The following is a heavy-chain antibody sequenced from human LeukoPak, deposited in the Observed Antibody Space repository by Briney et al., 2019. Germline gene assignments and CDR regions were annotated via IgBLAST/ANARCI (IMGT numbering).Heavy chain of an antibody. CDR1: GGTFSSYA. V-gene: IGHV1-69*13. CDR3: AKDLGDSRSHTTPGK. D-gene: IGHD3-22*01. J-gene: IGHJ4*02. Sequence: ASVKVSCKASGGTFSSYAISWVRQAPGQGLEWMGGIIPIFGTANYAQKFQGRVTITADESTSTAYMELSSLRAEDTAVYYCAKDLGDSRSHTTPGKWGQGTLVTVSS. CDR2: IIPIFGTA.